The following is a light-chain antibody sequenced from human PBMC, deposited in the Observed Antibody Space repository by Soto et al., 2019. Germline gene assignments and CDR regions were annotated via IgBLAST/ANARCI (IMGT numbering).Light chain of an antibody. V-gene: IGKV3-15*01. CDR2: GAS. CDR3: QQYKNWLTWT. Sequence: EIVMTQSPATLSVSPGETATLSCRASQSVSSSLAWYQHKPGQAPRLLIYGASTRATGIPARFSGSGSGTEFTLTISSLQSEDLAVYYCQQYKNWLTWTFGQGTKVDI. CDR1: QSVSSS. J-gene: IGKJ1*01.